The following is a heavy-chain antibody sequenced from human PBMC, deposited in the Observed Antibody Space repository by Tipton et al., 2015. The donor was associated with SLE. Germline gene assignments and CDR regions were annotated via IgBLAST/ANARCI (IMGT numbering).Heavy chain of an antibody. V-gene: IGHV4-59*01. D-gene: IGHD3-9*01. J-gene: IGHJ4*02. CDR2: IYNRGGT. Sequence: TLSLTCTVSGGSMSSYYWTWIRQAPGKGLEWVGNIYNRGGTEYNPSLKSRVIMSIDTSKNQFSLKVNSVTAADTAVYYCARLSPLAGWYYFDYWGQGTLVTVSS. CDR1: GGSMSSYY. CDR3: ARLSPLAGWYYFDY.